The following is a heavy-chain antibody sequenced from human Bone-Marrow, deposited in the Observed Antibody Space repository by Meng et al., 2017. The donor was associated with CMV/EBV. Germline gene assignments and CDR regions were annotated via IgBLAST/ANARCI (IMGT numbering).Heavy chain of an antibody. CDR1: GYSISSGYY. D-gene: IGHD6-19*01. J-gene: IGHJ4*02. CDR3: ARAAVAGTVDY. V-gene: IGHV4-38-2*02. CDR2: IHHSGST. Sequence: SETLSLTCTVSGYSISSGYYWGWIRQPPGKGLEWIGSIHHSGSTYYNPSLKSRVTISVATSKNQFSLKLSSVTAADTAVYYCARAAVAGTVDYWGQGTLVTVSS.